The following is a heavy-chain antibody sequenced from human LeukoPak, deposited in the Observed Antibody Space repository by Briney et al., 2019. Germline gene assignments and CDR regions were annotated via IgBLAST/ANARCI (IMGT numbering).Heavy chain of an antibody. J-gene: IGHJ4*02. D-gene: IGHD6-13*01. Sequence: PGGSLRLSCAVSGFSFSDHNMNWVRLAPGKGLEWISYISRTGNSIYYADSVKGRFTISRDSAKNSLYLQMNSLRAEDTAVYYCARGPYSSNWYVDYWGQGTLVTVAS. CDR3: ARGPYSSNWYVDY. CDR2: ISRTGNSI. V-gene: IGHV3-48*04. CDR1: GFSFSDHN.